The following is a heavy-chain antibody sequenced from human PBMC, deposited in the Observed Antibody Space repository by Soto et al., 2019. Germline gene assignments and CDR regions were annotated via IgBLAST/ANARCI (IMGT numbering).Heavy chain of an antibody. D-gene: IGHD3-3*01. CDR3: ARGGGYDFRSSQAPPIDV. Sequence: PSETLSLTCTVSGGSISSGGYYWSWIRQHPGKGLEWIGYIYYSGSTYYNPSLKSRVTISLDTSKNQFSLQVRSVTAADTAVYYCARGGGYDFRSSQAPPIDVWGQGTTVTVSS. J-gene: IGHJ6*02. V-gene: IGHV4-31*03. CDR2: IYYSGST. CDR1: GGSISSGGYY.